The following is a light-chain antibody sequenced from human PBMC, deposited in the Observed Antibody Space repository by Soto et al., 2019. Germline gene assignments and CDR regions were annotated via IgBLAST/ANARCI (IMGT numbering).Light chain of an antibody. V-gene: IGLV2-14*01. Sequence: QSALTQPASVSGSPGQSVTISCTGTSDDIGTYDYVSWYQQQPGRAPKLMISEVTKRPSEISDRFSGSKSGNTASLTISGLQPEDEAIYYCSSYISDTTHLAFVGGTKLTVL. CDR3: SSYISDTTHLA. CDR1: SDDIGTYDY. CDR2: EVT. J-gene: IGLJ3*02.